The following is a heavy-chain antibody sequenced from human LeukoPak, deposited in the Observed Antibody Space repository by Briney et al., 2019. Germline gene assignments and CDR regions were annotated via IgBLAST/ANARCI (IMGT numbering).Heavy chain of an antibody. V-gene: IGHV4-38-2*01. D-gene: IGHD6-13*01. CDR3: ARHSRAAAGTPLRYYYYYMDV. J-gene: IGHJ6*03. CDR1: GYSISSGYY. CDR2: IYHSGST. Sequence: ASETLSLTCAVSGYSISSGYYWGWIRQPPGKGLEWIGSIYHSGSTYYNPSLKSRVTISVGTSKNQFSLKLSSVTAADTAVYYCARHSRAAAGTPLRYYYYYMDVWGKGTTVTVSS.